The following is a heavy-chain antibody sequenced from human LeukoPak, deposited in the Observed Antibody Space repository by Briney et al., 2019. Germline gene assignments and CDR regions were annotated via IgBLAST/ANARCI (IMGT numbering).Heavy chain of an antibody. CDR2: ISSSSSYI. D-gene: IGHD5-18*01. V-gene: IGHV3-21*01. J-gene: IGHJ4*02. Sequence: PGGSLRLSCAASGFTVSSNYMSWVRQAPGKGLEWVSSISSSSSYIYYADSVKGRFTISRDNAKNSLYLQMNSLRAEDTAVYYCARARSSDTAMVHFDYWGQGTLVTVSS. CDR3: ARARSSDTAMVHFDY. CDR1: GFTVSSNY.